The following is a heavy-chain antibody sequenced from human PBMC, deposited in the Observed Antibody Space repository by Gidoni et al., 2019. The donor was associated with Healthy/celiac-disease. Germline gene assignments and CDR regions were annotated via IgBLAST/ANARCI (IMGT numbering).Heavy chain of an antibody. CDR1: GFTFSNAW. Sequence: EVQLVESGGGLVKPGGFLRLSCAASGFTFSNAWMSWVRQAPGKGLEWVGRIKSKTDGGTTDDAAPVKGRFTISRDDSKNTLYLQMNSQKTEDTAVYYCTGGAYYDFWSGYYTDAFDIWGQGTMVTVSS. CDR3: TGGAYYDFWSGYYTDAFDI. D-gene: IGHD3-3*01. CDR2: IKSKTDGGTT. J-gene: IGHJ3*02. V-gene: IGHV3-15*01.